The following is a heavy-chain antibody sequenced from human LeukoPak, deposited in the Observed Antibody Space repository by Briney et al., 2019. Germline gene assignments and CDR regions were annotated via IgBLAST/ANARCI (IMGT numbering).Heavy chain of an antibody. Sequence: ASVKVSCKASGYTFATYTINWVRQAPGQGLEWMGIINPSGGSTSYAQKFQGRVTMTRDMSTSTVYMELSSLRSEDTAVYYCARDSGYDLIYMDVWGKGTTVTVSS. CDR3: ARDSGYDLIYMDV. D-gene: IGHD5-12*01. CDR2: INPSGGST. CDR1: GYTFATYT. J-gene: IGHJ6*03. V-gene: IGHV1-46*01.